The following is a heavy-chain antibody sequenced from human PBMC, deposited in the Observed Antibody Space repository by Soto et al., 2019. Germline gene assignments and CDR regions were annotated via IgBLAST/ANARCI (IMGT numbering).Heavy chain of an antibody. J-gene: IGHJ3*02. CDR2: INHSGST. CDR1: GGSFSGYY. V-gene: IGHV4-34*01. CDR3: AEGMRRTFDI. Sequence: SETLSLTCAVYGGSFSGYYWSWIRQPPGKGLEWIGEINHSGSTNYNPSLKSRVTISVDTSKNQFSLKLSSVTAADTAVYYCAEGMRRTFDIWGQGTMVTVSS.